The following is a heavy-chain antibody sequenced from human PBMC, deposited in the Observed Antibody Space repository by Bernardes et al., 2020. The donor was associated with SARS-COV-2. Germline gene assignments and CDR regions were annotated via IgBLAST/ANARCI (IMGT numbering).Heavy chain of an antibody. V-gene: IGHV3-9*01. CDR3: AKTLVTMVRGVNDAFDI. CDR1: GFTFGDYA. J-gene: IGHJ3*02. Sequence: SLRLSCAASGFTFGDYAMHWVRQAPGKGLEWVSGISWNSGSIGYADSVKGRFTISRDNAKNSLYLQMNILRAEDTALYYCAKTLVTMVRGVNDAFDIWGQGTMVTVSS. CDR2: ISWNSGSI. D-gene: IGHD3-10*01.